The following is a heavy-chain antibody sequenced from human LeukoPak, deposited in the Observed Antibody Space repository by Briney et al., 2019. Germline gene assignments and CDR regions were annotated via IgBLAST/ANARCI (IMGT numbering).Heavy chain of an antibody. Sequence: ASVKVSCKASGYTFTGYYMHWVRQAPGQGLEWMGWINPNSGGTNYAQKFQGRVTMTRDTSISTAYMELSRLRSDDTAVYYCARSLAAWWALDYWGQGTLVTVSS. J-gene: IGHJ4*02. D-gene: IGHD2-8*02. CDR3: ARSLAAWWALDY. CDR2: INPNSGGT. CDR1: GYTFTGYY. V-gene: IGHV1-2*02.